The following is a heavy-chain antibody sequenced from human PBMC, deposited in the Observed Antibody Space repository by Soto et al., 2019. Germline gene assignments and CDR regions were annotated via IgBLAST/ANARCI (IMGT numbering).Heavy chain of an antibody. CDR1: GGSCSGYY. CDR2: INHSGST. CDR3: ARGTSGYYGSGSYYRADAFDI. V-gene: IGHV4-34*01. Sequence: QVQLQQWGAVLLKPSETLSLTCAVYGGSCSGYYWSWIRQPPGKGLEWIGEINHSGSTNYNPSLKSRVTISVDTSKNQVSLKLSAVSAADTAVYYCARGTSGYYGSGSYYRADAFDIWGQGTMVTVSS. D-gene: IGHD3-10*01. J-gene: IGHJ3*02.